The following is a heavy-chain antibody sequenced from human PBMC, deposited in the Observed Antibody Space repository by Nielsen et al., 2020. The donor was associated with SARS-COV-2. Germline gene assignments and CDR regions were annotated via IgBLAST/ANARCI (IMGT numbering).Heavy chain of an antibody. V-gene: IGHV1-8*01. CDR2: MNPNSGNT. CDR3: ARDMELTYYYGSGSLRGMDV. J-gene: IGHJ6*02. D-gene: IGHD3-10*01. CDR1: GYTFTNNY. Sequence: ASVKVSCKASGYTFTNNYMHCVRQAPGQGLEWMGWMNPNSGNTGYAQKFQGRVTMTRNTSISTAYMELSSLRSEDTAVYYCARDMELTYYYGSGSLRGMDVWGQGTTVTVSS.